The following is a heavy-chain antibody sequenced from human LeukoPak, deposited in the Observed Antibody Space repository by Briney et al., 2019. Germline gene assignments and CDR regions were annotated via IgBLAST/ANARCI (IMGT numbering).Heavy chain of an antibody. D-gene: IGHD2-2*01. J-gene: IGHJ5*02. CDR3: ARLVGYCSSTSCKNWFDP. CDR1: GYSFTSYW. Sequence: GESLKISCKGSGYSFTSYWIGWVRQMPGKGLEWMGIIYPGDSDTRYSPSFQGQVTISADKSISTAYLQWSSLKASDTAMYYCARLVGYCSSTSCKNWFDPWGQGTLVTVSS. V-gene: IGHV5-51*01. CDR2: IYPGDSDT.